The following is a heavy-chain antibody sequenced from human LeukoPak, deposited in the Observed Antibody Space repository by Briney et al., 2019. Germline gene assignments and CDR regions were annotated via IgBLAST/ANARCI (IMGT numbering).Heavy chain of an antibody. Sequence: SETLSLTCTVSGGSISSSSYYWGWIRQPPGKGLEWIGSIYYSGSTYYNPSLKSRVTISVDTSKNQFSLKLSSVTAADTAVYYCARYGGDYYYYYMDVWGKGTTVTISS. CDR1: GGSISSSSYY. CDR2: IYYSGST. V-gene: IGHV4-39*07. CDR3: ARYGGDYYYYYMDV. D-gene: IGHD3-10*01. J-gene: IGHJ6*03.